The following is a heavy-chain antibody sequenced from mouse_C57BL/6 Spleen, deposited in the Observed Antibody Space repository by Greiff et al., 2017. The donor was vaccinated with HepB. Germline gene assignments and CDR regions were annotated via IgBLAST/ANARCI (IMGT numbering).Heavy chain of an antibody. CDR1: GYAFSSSW. D-gene: IGHD1-1*01. Sequence: QVQLKQSGPELVKPGASVKISCKASGYAFSSSWMNWVKQRPGKGLEWIGRIYPGDGDTNYNGKFKGKATLTADKSSSTAYMQLSSLTSEDSAVYFCARHRIYYYGSSYDYWGQGTTLTVSS. CDR2: IYPGDGDT. V-gene: IGHV1-82*01. CDR3: ARHRIYYYGSSYDY. J-gene: IGHJ2*01.